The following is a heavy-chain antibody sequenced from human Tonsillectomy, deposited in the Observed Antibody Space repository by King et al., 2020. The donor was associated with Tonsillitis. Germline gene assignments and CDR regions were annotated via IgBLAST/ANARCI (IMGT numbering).Heavy chain of an antibody. J-gene: IGHJ4*02. CDR3: ARVVSTRWDY. D-gene: IGHD3-3*02. CDR2: INHSGTT. Sequence: VQLQQWGAGLLKPSETLSLTCAVYGGSFSGYYWSWIRQSPGKGLEWIGEINHSGTTNYNPSLKSRVTISVDTSKNQFSLKLSSVTAADTAVYYCARVVSTRWDYWGQGTLVTVSS. V-gene: IGHV4-34*01. CDR1: GGSFSGYY.